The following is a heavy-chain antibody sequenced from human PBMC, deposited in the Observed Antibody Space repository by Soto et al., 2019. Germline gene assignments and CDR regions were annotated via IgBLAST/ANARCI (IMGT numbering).Heavy chain of an antibody. CDR1: GYTFTGYY. D-gene: IGHD2-15*01. CDR2: INPNSGGT. CDR3: ARDGSVAYCSGGSCYSYGAFDI. Sequence: ASVKVSRKASGYTFTGYYMHWVRQAPGQGLEWMGWINPNSGGTNYAQKFQGWVTMTRDTSISTAYMELSRLRSDDTAVYYCARDGSVAYCSGGSCYSYGAFDIWGQGTMVTVSS. V-gene: IGHV1-2*04. J-gene: IGHJ3*02.